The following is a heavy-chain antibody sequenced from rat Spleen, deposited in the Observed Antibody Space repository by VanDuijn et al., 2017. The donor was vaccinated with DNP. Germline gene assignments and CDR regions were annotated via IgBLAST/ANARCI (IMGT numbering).Heavy chain of an antibody. Sequence: EVQLVESGGGLVQPGRSLKLSCAASGFTFSDDNVAWVRKAPTKGLEWVATISYDGSSTYYRDSVKGRFTISRDNAKSTLNLQMDSLRSEYTATYYCTTRQSRGTCDYWGQGVMVTVSS. D-gene: IGHD4-3*01. CDR3: TTRQSRGTCDY. CDR2: ISYDGSST. J-gene: IGHJ2*01. CDR1: GFTFSDDN. V-gene: IGHV5-7*01.